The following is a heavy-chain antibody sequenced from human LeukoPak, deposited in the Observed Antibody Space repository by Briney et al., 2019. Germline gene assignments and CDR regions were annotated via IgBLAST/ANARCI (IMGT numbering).Heavy chain of an antibody. D-gene: IGHD5-12*01. CDR1: GGSISSSGYL. V-gene: IGHV4-39*01. Sequence: NPSETLSLTCTVSGGSISSSGYLWGWVRQPPGEGLEWIGSIYYSGSTYYIPSLKSRVTISQDKSKNQFSLKLSAGPAADTAVYYCASVDYQWNYFRYWGQGTLVTVSS. CDR3: ASVDYQWNYFRY. J-gene: IGHJ4*02. CDR2: IYYSGST.